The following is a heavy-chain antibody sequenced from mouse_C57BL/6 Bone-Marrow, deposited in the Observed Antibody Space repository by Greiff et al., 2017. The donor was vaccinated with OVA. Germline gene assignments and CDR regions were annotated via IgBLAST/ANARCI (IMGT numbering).Heavy chain of an antibody. J-gene: IGHJ2*01. CDR1: GYTFTNYW. CDR2: IYPGGGYT. D-gene: IGHD2-3*01. CDR3: ARSGYYSYYFDY. V-gene: IGHV1-63*01. Sequence: VQRVESGAELVRPGTSVKMSCKASGYTFTNYWIGWAKQRPGHGLEWIGDIYPGGGYTNYNEKFKGKATLTADKSSSTAYMQFSSLTSEDSAIYYCARSGYYSYYFDYWGQGTTLTVSS.